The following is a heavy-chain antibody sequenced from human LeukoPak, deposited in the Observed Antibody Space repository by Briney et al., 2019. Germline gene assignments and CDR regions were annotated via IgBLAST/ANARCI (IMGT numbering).Heavy chain of an antibody. CDR2: IYYSGST. CDR1: GGSISSYY. CDR3: ARDRGANWNYWFDP. J-gene: IGHJ5*02. V-gene: IGHV4-59*01. Sequence: SGTLSLTCTVSGGSISSYYWSWIRQPPGKGLEWIGYIYYSGSTNYNPSLKSRVTISVDTSKNQFSLKLSSVTAADTAVYYCARDRGANWNYWFDPWGQGTLVTVSS. D-gene: IGHD1-7*01.